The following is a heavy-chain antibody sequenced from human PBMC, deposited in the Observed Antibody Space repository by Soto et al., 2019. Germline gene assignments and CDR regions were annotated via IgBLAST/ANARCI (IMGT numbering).Heavy chain of an antibody. CDR1: EDTFRNYA. CDR3: ASTKYDSSAYYYWYLGL. Sequence: QVELVQSGAEVKKPGASVKVSCQASEDTFRNYAISWVRQAHGQGLEWMGGIIPIFGTANSAQKFQGRVTITEDTSANTVYLGLSSLRSEDTAVYYCASTKYDSSAYYYWYLGLWGRGTLVTVSS. D-gene: IGHD3-22*01. V-gene: IGHV1-69*06. CDR2: IIPIFGTA. J-gene: IGHJ2*01.